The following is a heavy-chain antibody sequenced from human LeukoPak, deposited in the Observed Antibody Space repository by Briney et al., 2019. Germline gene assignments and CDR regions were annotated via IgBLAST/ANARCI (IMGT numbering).Heavy chain of an antibody. CDR1: GFTFTNYF. D-gene: IGHD3-10*01. CDR2: INPSGDFT. J-gene: IGHJ3*02. Sequence: ASVKVSCKASGFTFTNYFMHWVRQVPGQGLEWMGMINPSGDFTSYAQKFQGRVTMTRDTSTSTVYMELSSLRSEDTAVYYCARPLYSGSGSYGTAFDIWGQGTVVTVSS. V-gene: IGHV1-46*01. CDR3: ARPLYSGSGSYGTAFDI.